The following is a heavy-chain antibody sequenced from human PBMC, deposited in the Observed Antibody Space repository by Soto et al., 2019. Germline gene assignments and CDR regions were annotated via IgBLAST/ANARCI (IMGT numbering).Heavy chain of an antibody. V-gene: IGHV1-18*01. CDR3: ARVRLVRPHFDY. CDR2: ISAYNCNT. CDR1: GYTFTSYG. Sequence: QVQLVQSGAEVKKPGASVKVSCKASGYTFTSYGISWVRQAPGQGLEWMGWISAYNCNTNYAQKLQGRVTMTTATSTSTAYMELRSLRSADPAVYYCARVRLVRPHFDYWGQGTLVTVSS. J-gene: IGHJ4*02.